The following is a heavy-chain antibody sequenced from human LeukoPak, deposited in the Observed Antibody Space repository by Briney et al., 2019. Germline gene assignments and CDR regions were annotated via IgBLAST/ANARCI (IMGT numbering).Heavy chain of an antibody. Sequence: TSETLSLTCTVSGGSISNYCWSWMRQPAGKGLEWIGRIHTTGGTNYNPSLKSRVTMSVDTSKNQFSLKLSSVTAADTAVYYCARRCTSSWCFDYWGQGTLVSVSS. CDR1: GGSISNYC. CDR2: IHTTGGT. CDR3: ARRCTSSWCFDY. V-gene: IGHV4-4*07. J-gene: IGHJ4*02. D-gene: IGHD6-13*01.